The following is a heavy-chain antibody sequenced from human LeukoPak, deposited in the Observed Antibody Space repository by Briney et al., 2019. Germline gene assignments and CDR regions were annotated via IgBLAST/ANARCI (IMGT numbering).Heavy chain of an antibody. CDR3: ATRYCTGVNGFAASYTCMDV. CDR1: GLTFSRYW. V-gene: IGHV3-7*01. D-gene: IGHD2-8*02. J-gene: IGHJ6*03. Sequence: PGGSLRLSCAASGLTFSRYWMTWFRQAPGKGLEWVANIKQDGSEKYYVDSVKGRFTISRDNADRSLYLQMTSLRVEDTAVYFCATRYCTGVNGFAASYTCMDVWTKGTTVTVSS. CDR2: IKQDGSEK.